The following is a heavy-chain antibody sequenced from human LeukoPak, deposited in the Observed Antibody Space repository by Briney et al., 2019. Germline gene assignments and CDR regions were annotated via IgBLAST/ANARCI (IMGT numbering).Heavy chain of an antibody. CDR3: AKVGLTVTTILDYFDY. J-gene: IGHJ4*02. V-gene: IGHV3-30*18. Sequence: GSLRLSCAASGFTFNKYAMHWVRQAPGKGLEWVAVISYDGSNKYYADSVKGRFTISRDSSKNTLYLKMNSMRAEDTAVYYCAKVGLTVTTILDYFDYWGQGILVTVSS. CDR1: GFTFNKYA. D-gene: IGHD4-11*01. CDR2: ISYDGSNK.